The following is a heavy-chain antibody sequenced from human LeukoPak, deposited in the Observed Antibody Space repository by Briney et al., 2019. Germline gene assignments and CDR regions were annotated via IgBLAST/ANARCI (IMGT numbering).Heavy chain of an antibody. CDR1: GYTFTGYD. J-gene: IGHJ6*03. D-gene: IGHD3-10*01. CDR3: ARAVRGVINRYSYYYYMDV. Sequence: GASVKVSCKASGYTFTGYDINWVRQATGQGLEWMGWMNPNSGNTGYAQKFQGRVTMTRNTSISTAYMELSSLRSEDTAVYYCARAVRGVINRYSYYYYMDVGGKGTTVTVSS. V-gene: IGHV1-8*01. CDR2: MNPNSGNT.